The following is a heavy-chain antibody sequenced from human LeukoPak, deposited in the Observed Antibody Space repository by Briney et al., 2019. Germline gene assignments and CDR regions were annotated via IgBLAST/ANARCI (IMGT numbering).Heavy chain of an antibody. D-gene: IGHD5-12*01. V-gene: IGHV3-33*01. CDR1: GFTLWRHG. CDR3: AREQSISGHAGAFDI. CDR2: TWYGGS. Sequence: GKSLRLSCTTSGFTLWRHGMHWVRQAPGKGLEWVAVTWYGGSDYADSVRGRFSVSRDIFGNTVYLQMDNLRVEDTALYYCAREQSISGHAGAFDIWGQGTVVTVSS. J-gene: IGHJ3*02.